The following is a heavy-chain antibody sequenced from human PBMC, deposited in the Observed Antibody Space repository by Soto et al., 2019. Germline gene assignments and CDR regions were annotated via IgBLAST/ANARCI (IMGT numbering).Heavy chain of an antibody. J-gene: IGHJ6*02. CDR3: ARDFVVGGPTINYYYGMDV. Sequence: AGGSLRLSCAASGFTVSSNYMSWVRQAPGKGLEWISIIYSAGNTYYADSVKGRFTISRDNSKNTLYLQMNSLGAEDTAVYYCARDFVVGGPTINYYYGMDVWGQGTTVNGSS. V-gene: IGHV3-66*01. CDR1: GFTVSSNY. CDR2: IYSAGNT. D-gene: IGHD1-26*01.